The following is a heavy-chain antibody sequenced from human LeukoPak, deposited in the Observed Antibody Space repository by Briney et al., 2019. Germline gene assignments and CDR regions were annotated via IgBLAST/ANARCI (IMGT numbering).Heavy chain of an antibody. J-gene: IGHJ4*02. CDR1: GGSISGSSYY. D-gene: IGHD1-26*01. CDR3: ATTVGYSGNYIFDY. V-gene: IGHV4-39*01. CDR2: FYYSGNT. Sequence: PSETLSLTCTVSGGSISGSSYYWGWIRQPPGKGLEWIGTFYYSGNTYYTPSLKSRVTISVDTSKNQSSLKLSSVTAADTAVYYCATTVGYSGNYIFDYWGQGTLVTVSS.